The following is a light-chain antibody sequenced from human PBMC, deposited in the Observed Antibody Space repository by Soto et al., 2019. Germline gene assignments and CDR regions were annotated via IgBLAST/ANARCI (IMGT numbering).Light chain of an antibody. CDR1: QSVSSY. CDR2: DAS. V-gene: IGKV3-11*01. CDR3: QQRSNWPLT. Sequence: EIVLTQSPATLSLSPGERATLSCRASQSVSSYLAWYQQKPGQAPRLLIHDASNRATGIPGRFSGSGSETDFTLTISSLEPEDFAVYYCQQRSNWPLTFGGGTKVEIK. J-gene: IGKJ4*01.